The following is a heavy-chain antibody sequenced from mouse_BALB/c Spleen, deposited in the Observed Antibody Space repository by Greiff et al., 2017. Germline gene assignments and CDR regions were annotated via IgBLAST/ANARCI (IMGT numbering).Heavy chain of an antibody. CDR2: INPSNGGT. V-gene: IGHV1S81*02. J-gene: IGHJ4*01. CDR3: TRDYRYEYYYAMDY. Sequence: VQLQQSGAELVKPGASVKLSCKASGYTFTSYYMYWVKQRPGQGLEWIGEINPSNGGTNFNEKFKSKATLTVDKSSSTAYMQLSSLTSEDSAVYYCTRDYRYEYYYAMDYWGQGTSVTVSS. CDR1: GYTFTSYY. D-gene: IGHD2-14*01.